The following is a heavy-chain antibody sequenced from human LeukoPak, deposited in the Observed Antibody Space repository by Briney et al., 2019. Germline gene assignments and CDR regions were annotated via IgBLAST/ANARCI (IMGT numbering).Heavy chain of an antibody. CDR3: ANRGYSYGDFDF. D-gene: IGHD5-18*01. J-gene: IGHJ4*02. Sequence: ASVKVSCKASGYTFTSYDINWVRQATGRGLEWMGWMNPDSGNTGYAQKFQGRVTMTRNTSISTAYMELSSLRSEDTAVYYCANRGYSYGDFDFWGQGTLVTVSS. CDR2: MNPDSGNT. CDR1: GYTFTSYD. V-gene: IGHV1-8*01.